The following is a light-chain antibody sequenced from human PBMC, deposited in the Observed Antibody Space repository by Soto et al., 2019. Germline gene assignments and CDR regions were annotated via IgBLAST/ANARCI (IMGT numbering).Light chain of an antibody. CDR2: AAS. V-gene: IGKV3-11*01. J-gene: IGKJ2*01. CDR3: QQRSNWPPGYT. Sequence: EIVLTQSPATLSLSPGERATLSCRASQSVSSYLAWYQQKPGQAPRLLIYAASNRATGIPARFSGSGSGTDFTFTISSLEPEDFAVYYCQQRSNWPPGYTFGQGTKLEIK. CDR1: QSVSSY.